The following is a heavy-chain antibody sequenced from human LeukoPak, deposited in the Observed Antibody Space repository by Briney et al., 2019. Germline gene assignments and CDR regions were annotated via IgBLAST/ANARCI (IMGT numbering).Heavy chain of an antibody. V-gene: IGHV3-13*01. CDR1: GFTFSSYD. J-gene: IGHJ6*02. CDR2: IGTAGDT. CDR3: ARGRWLVNYYYGMDV. D-gene: IGHD6-19*01. Sequence: PGGSLRLSCAASGFTFSSYDMHWVRQATGKGLEWVSTIGTAGDTYYPGSVKGRFAISRENAKNSLYLQMNSLRAGDTAVYYCARGRWLVNYYYGMDVWGQGTTVTVSS.